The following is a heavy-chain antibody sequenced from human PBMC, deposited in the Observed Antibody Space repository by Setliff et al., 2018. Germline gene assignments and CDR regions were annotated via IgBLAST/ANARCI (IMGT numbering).Heavy chain of an antibody. CDR1: GGSISSGGYY. Sequence: PSETLSLTCTVSGGSISSGGYYWSWIRQPAGKGLEWIGRVYTSGSTNYNPSLKSRVTISVDTSKNQFSLKLSSVTAAGTAVYYCARGKSVTASNWFDPWGQGTLVTVSS. D-gene: IGHD5-18*01. CDR3: ARGKSVTASNWFDP. CDR2: VYTSGST. V-gene: IGHV4-61*02. J-gene: IGHJ5*02.